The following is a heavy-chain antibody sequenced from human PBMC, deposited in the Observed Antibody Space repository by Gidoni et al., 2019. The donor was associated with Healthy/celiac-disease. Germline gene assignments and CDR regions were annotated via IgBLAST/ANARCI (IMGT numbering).Heavy chain of an antibody. Sequence: QVQLKESGPGLVKPSKTLYLTCPVSGCPISSGGYYWVWIRQKPGKGLEWIWYNYYSGSTYYNPSLKSRVTISVDTSKNQFSLKLSSVTAADTAVYYCASYRDYGPLGGFDPWGQGTLVTVSS. V-gene: IGHV4-31*03. CDR3: ASYRDYGPLGGFDP. CDR2: NYYSGST. CDR1: GCPISSGGYY. D-gene: IGHD4-17*01. J-gene: IGHJ5*02.